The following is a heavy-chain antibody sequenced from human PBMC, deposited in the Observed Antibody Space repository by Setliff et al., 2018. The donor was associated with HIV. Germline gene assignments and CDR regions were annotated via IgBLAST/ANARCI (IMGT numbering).Heavy chain of an antibody. V-gene: IGHV4-59*11. J-gene: IGHJ4*02. D-gene: IGHD4-17*01. CDR1: GASITSHY. Sequence: SETLSLTCTVFGASITSHYWSWIRQSPGRELEWIGYIYSTGSTNYNPSLQSRVSISMDASKNKFSLKVTSVTSADTAVYYCAKGAGFYGDYTFDYWGQGNLVTVSS. CDR2: IYSTGST. CDR3: AKGAGFYGDYTFDY.